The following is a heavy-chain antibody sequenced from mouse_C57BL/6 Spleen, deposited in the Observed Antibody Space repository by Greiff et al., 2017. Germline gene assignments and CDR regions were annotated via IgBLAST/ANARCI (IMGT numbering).Heavy chain of an antibody. CDR2: IWRGGST. CDR1: GFSLTSYG. V-gene: IGHV2-5*01. J-gene: IGHJ3*01. CDR3: DKNGYSNYEGFAY. Sequence: VKLMESGPGLVQPSQSLSITCTVSGFSLTSYGVHWVRQSPGKGLEWLGVIWRGGSTDYNAAFMSRLSITKDNSKSQVFFKMNSLQADDTAIYYCDKNGYSNYEGFAYWGQGTLVTVSA. D-gene: IGHD2-5*01.